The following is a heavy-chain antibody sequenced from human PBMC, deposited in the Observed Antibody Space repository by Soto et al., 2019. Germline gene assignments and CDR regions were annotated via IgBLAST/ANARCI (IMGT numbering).Heavy chain of an antibody. CDR2: MHYSGNT. Sequence: QVQLQESGPGLVKPSETLSLTCTVSGGSLSGYYWSWIRQPPGKGLEWIGHMHYSGNTNYNPSLKSRLTMSLDTSNNQFSLKLSSVTAADTALYYCTSGSGWTEDCWGQGTLVTVSS. CDR1: GGSLSGYY. D-gene: IGHD3-3*01. J-gene: IGHJ4*02. V-gene: IGHV4-59*01. CDR3: TSGSGWTEDC.